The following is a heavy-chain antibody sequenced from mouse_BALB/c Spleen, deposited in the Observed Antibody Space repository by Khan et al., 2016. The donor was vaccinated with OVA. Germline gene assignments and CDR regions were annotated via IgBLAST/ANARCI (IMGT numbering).Heavy chain of an antibody. V-gene: IGHV5-9-1*01. CDR3: ANCNYGWVAY. CDR2: ISSAATYT. D-gene: IGHD1-1*02. CDR1: GFTFSSFV. J-gene: IGHJ3*01. Sequence: EVELVESGGGLVKPGGSLKLSCAASGFTFSSFVMSWVRQPPEKRLEWVATISSAATYTYYPDSVKGRFTISSATAKNTLSLQINRLRSEDTVMYYCANCNYGWVAYWGQGTLVTVSA.